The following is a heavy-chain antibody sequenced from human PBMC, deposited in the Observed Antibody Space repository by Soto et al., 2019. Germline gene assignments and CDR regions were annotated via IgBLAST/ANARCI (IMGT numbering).Heavy chain of an antibody. V-gene: IGHV1-18*04. CDR3: ARXDVEPAATGYYSYGMDV. CDR1: GYIFTNYG. CDR2: ISAYNGNT. J-gene: IGHJ6*02. Sequence: ASVKVSCKASGYIFTNYGISWVRQAPGQGLEWMGWISAYNGNTNYAQKFQGRVTMTTDTSTSTAYMEVRSLRSDDTAVYYCARXDVEPAATGYYSYGMDVWGRGTTVTVSS. D-gene: IGHD2-2*01.